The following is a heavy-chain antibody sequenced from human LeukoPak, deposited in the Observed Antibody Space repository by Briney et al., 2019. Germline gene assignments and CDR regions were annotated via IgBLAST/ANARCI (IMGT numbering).Heavy chain of an antibody. CDR1: GFTFSDSA. CDR3: ANPPTVTSFHY. CDR2: IRSKANSYAT. D-gene: IGHD4-11*01. Sequence: GGSLRLSCAASGFTFSDSAMHWVRQASGKGLEWVGRIRSKANSYATAYAASVKGRFTISRDDSKNTAHLQMNSLRAEDTAIYYCANPPTVTSFHYWGQGTLVTVSS. V-gene: IGHV3-73*01. J-gene: IGHJ4*02.